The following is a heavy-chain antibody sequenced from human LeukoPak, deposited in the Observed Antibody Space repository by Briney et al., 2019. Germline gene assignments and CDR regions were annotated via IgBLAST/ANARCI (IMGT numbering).Heavy chain of an antibody. CDR3: AREGRFDAFDI. CDR1: GFTFSSYW. Sequence: PGGSLRLSCAASGFTFSSYWMHWVRQAPGKGLVWVSRINGDGSSTSYADSVKGRFTISRDNAKNTLYLQMNSLRAEDTAVYYCAREGRFDAFDIWGQGTMVTVSS. CDR2: INGDGSST. V-gene: IGHV3-74*01. D-gene: IGHD1-26*01. J-gene: IGHJ3*02.